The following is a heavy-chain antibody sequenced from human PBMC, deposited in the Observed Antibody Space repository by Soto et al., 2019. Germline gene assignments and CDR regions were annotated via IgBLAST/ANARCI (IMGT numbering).Heavy chain of an antibody. D-gene: IGHD2-15*01. V-gene: IGHV4-30-4*01. CDR1: GGSISSGDYY. Sequence: SETLSLTCTVSGGSISSGDYYWSWIRQPPGKGLEWIGYIYYSGSTYYNPSLKSRVTISVDTSKNQFSLKLSSVTAADTAVYYCARISIGGYCSGGSCQNYYYYYGMDVWGQGTTVTVSS. J-gene: IGHJ6*02. CDR2: IYYSGST. CDR3: ARISIGGYCSGGSCQNYYYYYGMDV.